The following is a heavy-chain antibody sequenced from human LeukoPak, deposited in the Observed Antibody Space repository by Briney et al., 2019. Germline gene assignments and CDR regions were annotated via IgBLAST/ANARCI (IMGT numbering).Heavy chain of an antibody. V-gene: IGHV1-69*08. CDR1: GGTLNSHT. J-gene: IGHJ5*02. CDR3: ARVNLRGSQYNWFDP. Sequence: SVKVSCKASGGTLNSHTFSWVRQAPGQGLEWMGRITPIIDSAKYAQNFQDRVSITADKSTSTVYMGLSSLRSEDTAVYFCARVNLRGSQYNWFDPWGQGTLVTVSS. D-gene: IGHD1-26*01. CDR2: ITPIIDSA.